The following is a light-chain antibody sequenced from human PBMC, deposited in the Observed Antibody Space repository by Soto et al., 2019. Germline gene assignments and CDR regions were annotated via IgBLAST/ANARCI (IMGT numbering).Light chain of an antibody. Sequence: IVVTKSAVTLSLSPGERATPSCRASQSASSYLARYQQKPGQAPRLLIYDAYNRATGIPARFSGSGSGTDFTLTISIQEPEDFAVYYCQQRSIWLTFGGGTKVDIK. J-gene: IGKJ4*01. V-gene: IGKV3-11*01. CDR1: QSASSY. CDR3: QQRSIWLT. CDR2: DAY.